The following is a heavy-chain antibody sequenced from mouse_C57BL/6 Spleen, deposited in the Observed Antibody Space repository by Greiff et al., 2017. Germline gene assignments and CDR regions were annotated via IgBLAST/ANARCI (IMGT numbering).Heavy chain of an antibody. Sequence: VQLQQSGPELVKPGASVTISCKASGYSFTDYYMNWVKQSPVNSLEWIGDINPGTGGTTYNQKFKAKATMTVDKSSSTAYMQLKSLTSEDSAVYYCAREGNEYDGEAMDYWGQGTSVTVSS. D-gene: IGHD2-4*01. CDR1: GYSFTDYY. J-gene: IGHJ4*01. V-gene: IGHV1-42*01. CDR3: AREGNEYDGEAMDY. CDR2: INPGTGGT.